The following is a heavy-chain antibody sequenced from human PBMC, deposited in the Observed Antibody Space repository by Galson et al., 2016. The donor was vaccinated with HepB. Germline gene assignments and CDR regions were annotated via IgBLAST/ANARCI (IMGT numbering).Heavy chain of an antibody. J-gene: IGHJ4*02. D-gene: IGHD2/OR15-2a*01. CDR3: ARGIVHFDY. V-gene: IGHV4-61*02. Sequence: LSLTCTVSGASISSGVHYWSWIRQPAGKGLEWIGRIYTIDTTTYNPSLESRVTMSVDTSKNQFSLRLTSVTAADTAVYYCARGIVHFDYWGQGALVTVSS. CDR2: IYTIDTT. CDR1: GASISSGVHY.